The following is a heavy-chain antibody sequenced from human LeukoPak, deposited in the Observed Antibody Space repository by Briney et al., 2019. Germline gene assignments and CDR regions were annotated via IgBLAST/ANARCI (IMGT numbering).Heavy chain of an antibody. V-gene: IGHV3-30*04. Sequence: GGSLRLSCAASGFTFSSYAMHWVRQAPGKGLEWVAVISYDGSNKYYADSVKGRFTISRDNSKNTLYLQMNSLRAEDTAVYYCARGIVGASKGNWFDPWGQGTLVTVSS. J-gene: IGHJ5*02. D-gene: IGHD1-26*01. CDR3: ARGIVGASKGNWFDP. CDR2: ISYDGSNK. CDR1: GFTFSSYA.